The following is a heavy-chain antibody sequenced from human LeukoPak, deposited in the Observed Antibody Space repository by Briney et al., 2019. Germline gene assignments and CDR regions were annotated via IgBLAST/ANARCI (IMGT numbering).Heavy chain of an antibody. CDR3: ARRSLYSSPR. J-gene: IGHJ4*02. V-gene: IGHV4-39*01. D-gene: IGHD4-11*01. Sequence: SETLSLTCTVSGVSISSGGYYWAWIRQPPGKGLEWIGSFYYGGTTHYSPSLKSRVTVAVDTSRNQFSLRLSSVGAEDTAVYYCARRSLYSSPRWGQGTLVTVSS. CDR2: FYYGGTT. CDR1: GVSISSGGYY.